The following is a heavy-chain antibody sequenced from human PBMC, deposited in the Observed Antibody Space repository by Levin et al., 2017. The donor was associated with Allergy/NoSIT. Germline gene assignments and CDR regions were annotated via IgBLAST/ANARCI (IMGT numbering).Heavy chain of an antibody. CDR1: GGSISSSSYY. Sequence: GSLRLSCTVSGGSISSSSYYWGWIRQPPGKGLEWIGTIYYSGSTYYNPSLKSRVTISVDTSKNQFSLKLSSVTAADTAVYYCARVLPYSSSWYDAFDIWGQGTMVTVSS. J-gene: IGHJ3*02. CDR2: IYYSGST. CDR3: ARVLPYSSSWYDAFDI. V-gene: IGHV4-39*07. D-gene: IGHD6-13*01.